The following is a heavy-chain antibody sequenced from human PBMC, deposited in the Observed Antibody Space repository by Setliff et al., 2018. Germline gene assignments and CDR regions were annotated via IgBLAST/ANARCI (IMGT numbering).Heavy chain of an antibody. Sequence: PGGSLRLSCAASAFTFKNYWMSWVRQAPGKGLEWVANIKGDGSEKFYLDSVKGRFTISRDNAKNTLYLQMNSLRAEDTAVYYCAKRGLSKPDVWGKGTTVTVSS. CDR1: AFTFKNYW. J-gene: IGHJ6*04. CDR2: IKGDGSEK. CDR3: AKRGLSKPDV. D-gene: IGHD3-16*02. V-gene: IGHV3-7*01.